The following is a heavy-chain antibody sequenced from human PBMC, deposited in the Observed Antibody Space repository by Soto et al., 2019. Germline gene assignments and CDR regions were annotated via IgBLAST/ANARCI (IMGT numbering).Heavy chain of an antibody. CDR2: ISYDGSNK. CDR3: VLGFAGAFDI. V-gene: IGHV3-30*03. Sequence: GGSLRLSCAASGFTFSSYGMHWVRQAPGKGLEWVAVISYDGSNKYYADSVKGRFTISRDNSKNTLYLQMNSLGAEDTAVYYCVLGFAGAFDIWGQGTMVTVSS. CDR1: GFTFSSYG. D-gene: IGHD3-16*01. J-gene: IGHJ3*02.